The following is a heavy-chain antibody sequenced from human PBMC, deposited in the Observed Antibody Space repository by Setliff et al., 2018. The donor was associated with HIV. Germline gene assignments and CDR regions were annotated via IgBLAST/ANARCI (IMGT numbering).Heavy chain of an antibody. CDR2: MSASSTTI. V-gene: IGHV3-48*01. Sequence: GGSLRLSCAASGFTFSFYSMNWVRQAPGKGLEWVSYMSASSTTIYYADSVKGRFTISRDNAKNSLYLQMDSLRAEDTAVYYCARDLAVGFTPDYWGQGTLVTVSS. CDR1: GFTFSFYS. J-gene: IGHJ4*02. CDR3: ARDLAVGFTPDY. D-gene: IGHD2-15*01.